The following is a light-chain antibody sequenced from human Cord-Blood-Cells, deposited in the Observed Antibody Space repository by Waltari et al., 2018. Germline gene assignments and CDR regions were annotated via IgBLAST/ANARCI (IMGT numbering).Light chain of an antibody. CDR1: QSVSSSY. CDR3: QQYGSSPYT. CDR2: GAS. Sequence: EIVLTQSPGTLSLSPGERATLSCRASQSVSSSYLAWDQQKPGQAPRLLIYGASSRATGIPGRFSGSGSGTDFTRTISRLEPEDFAVYYCQQYGSSPYTFGQGTKLEIK. V-gene: IGKV3-20*01. J-gene: IGKJ2*01.